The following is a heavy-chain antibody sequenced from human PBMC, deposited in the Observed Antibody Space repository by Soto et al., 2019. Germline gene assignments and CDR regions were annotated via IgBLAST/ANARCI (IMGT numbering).Heavy chain of an antibody. CDR1: GGSISSGGYY. J-gene: IGHJ6*02. CDR2: IYYSEST. Sequence: PSETLSLTCTVSGGSISSGGYYWSWVRQHPGKGLEWIGYIYYSESTYYNPSLKSRVTISVDTSKNQFSLKLSSVTAADTAVYYCARERYDFGQTYGMDVWGQGTTVTVSS. CDR3: ARERYDFGQTYGMDV. V-gene: IGHV4-31*03. D-gene: IGHD3-3*01.